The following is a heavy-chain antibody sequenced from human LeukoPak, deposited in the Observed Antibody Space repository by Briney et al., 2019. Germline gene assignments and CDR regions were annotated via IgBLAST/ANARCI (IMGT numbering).Heavy chain of an antibody. CDR2: IKQDGSEE. CDR3: ARDEGAFDI. J-gene: IGHJ3*02. CDR1: GFSFSSYW. Sequence: PGGSLRLSCEASGFSFSSYWMNWVRQAPGKGLEWVANIKQDGSEEHYAGSLEGRFTISRDNAKNSVFLQMNRVKAEDTAVYYCARDEGAFDIWGQGTMVTVSS. V-gene: IGHV3-7*01.